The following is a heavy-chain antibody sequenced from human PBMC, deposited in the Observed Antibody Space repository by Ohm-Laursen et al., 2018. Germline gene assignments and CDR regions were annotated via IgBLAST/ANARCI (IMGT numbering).Heavy chain of an antibody. CDR3: AKGSANLGDY. J-gene: IGHJ4*02. Sequence: SLRLSCSAPGFTFSSYAMSWVRQAPGKGLEWVLSISTSGSGTYYANSVKGPFTISRDNTKSTLYLQMNNLRAEDTAVYYCAKGSANLGDYWGQGTLVTVSS. CDR1: GFTFSSYA. CDR2: ISTSGSGT. V-gene: IGHV3-23*01.